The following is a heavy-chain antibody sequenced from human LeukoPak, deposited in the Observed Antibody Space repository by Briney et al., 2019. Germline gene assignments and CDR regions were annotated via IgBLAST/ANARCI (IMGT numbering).Heavy chain of an antibody. D-gene: IGHD2-2*01. CDR3: VRAAPQNCYPSSCSLFDK. CDR1: GFTFNNYA. V-gene: IGHV3-23*01. J-gene: IGHJ4*02. Sequence: TGRSLRLSCAGSGFTFNNYAMSWVRRAPRKGLEWVSTIMIGGDGKHYADSVKGRFTISRDRSESTLFLQMDDLRADDTAVYYCVRAAPQNCYPSSCSLFDKWGQGTLVTVSS. CDR2: IMIGGDGK.